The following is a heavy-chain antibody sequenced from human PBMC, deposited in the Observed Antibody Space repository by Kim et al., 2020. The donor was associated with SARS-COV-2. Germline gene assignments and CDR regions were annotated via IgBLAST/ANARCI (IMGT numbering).Heavy chain of an antibody. Sequence: SETLSLTCAVYGGSFSGYYWSWIRQPPGKGLEWIGEINHSGSTNYNPSLKSRVTISVDTSKNQFSLKLSSVTAADTAVYYCARLRFLAGTGGVYNWFDP. CDR1: GGSFSGYY. CDR2: INHSGST. CDR3: ARLRFLAGTGGVYNWFDP. V-gene: IGHV4-34*01. D-gene: IGHD3-3*01. J-gene: IGHJ5*02.